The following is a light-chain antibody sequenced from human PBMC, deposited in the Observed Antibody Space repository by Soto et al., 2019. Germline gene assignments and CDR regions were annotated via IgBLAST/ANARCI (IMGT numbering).Light chain of an antibody. V-gene: IGKV3-20*01. Sequence: EIVFTQSPGTLSLSPGERATLSCRASQSVRSTYLAWYRQKPGQAPRLLIYGASSRATGIPDRFSGSGSGTDFTLTISRPEPEDFAVYYCQQYGSSPLWTFGQGTKVDIK. CDR2: GAS. J-gene: IGKJ1*01. CDR3: QQYGSSPLWT. CDR1: QSVRSTY.